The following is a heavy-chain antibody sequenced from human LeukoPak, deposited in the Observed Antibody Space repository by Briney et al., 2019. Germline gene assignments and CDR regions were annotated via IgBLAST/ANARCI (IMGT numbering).Heavy chain of an antibody. V-gene: IGHV4-4*07. CDR1: GASITGYY. CDR2: IYTSGST. CDR3: ARGYSYYYYYMDV. J-gene: IGHJ6*03. Sequence: SETLSLTCSVSGASITGYYWSWIRQPAGKGLEWIGRIYTSGSTDYNPSLRSRVTMSVDTSKNQFSLKLSSVTAADTAVYYCARGYSYYYYYMDVWGKGTTVTVSS. D-gene: IGHD4-11*01.